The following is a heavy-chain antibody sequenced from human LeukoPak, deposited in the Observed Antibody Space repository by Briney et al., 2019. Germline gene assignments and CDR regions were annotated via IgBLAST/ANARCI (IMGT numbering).Heavy chain of an antibody. CDR3: ARVGATYGDPLEYDF. CDR1: GYSFSNFG. CDR2: ISGYSGIT. V-gene: IGHV1-18*01. J-gene: IGHJ4*02. D-gene: IGHD4-17*01. Sequence: GASVNVSCKTSGYSFSNFGVSWVRQAPGQGLEWMGWISGYSGITNYAPKFQGRVTMTTDASTSTAYMGMRSLKSDDTAIYYCARVGATYGDPLEYDFWGQGTLVSVSS.